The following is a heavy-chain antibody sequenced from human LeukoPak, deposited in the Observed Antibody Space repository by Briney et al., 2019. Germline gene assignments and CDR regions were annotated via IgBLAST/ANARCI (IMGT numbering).Heavy chain of an antibody. CDR2: ISCGGV. J-gene: IGHJ4*02. CDR3: ARGTSTQFMSLLRGPLFDY. Sequence: SETLSLTCAVSGGSFSGNSWSWIRQPPGKGLEWIGEISCGGVTYNPSLKSRVTISVDRSKNQFSLKLSSVTAADTAVYYCARGTSTQFMSLLRGPLFDYWGQGTLVTVSS. CDR1: GGSFSGNS. D-gene: IGHD3-22*01. V-gene: IGHV4-34*01.